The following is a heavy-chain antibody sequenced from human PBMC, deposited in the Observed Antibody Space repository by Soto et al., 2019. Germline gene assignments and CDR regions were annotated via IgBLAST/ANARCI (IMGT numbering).Heavy chain of an antibody. CDR2: ITTSSAYI. D-gene: IGHD2-21*01. CDR1: GFTFNTYD. Sequence: EVQLVESGGGLVKPGGSLRLSCAASGFTFNTYDMNWVRQAPGKGLEWVSSITTSSAYIYYADSLKGRITXSRXXAKXXXXXXXXXXXXXXTXXYXCVRSGTARLLRHSWFDTWGQGTLVTVSS. V-gene: IGHV3-21*01. J-gene: IGHJ5*02. CDR3: VRSGTARLLRHSWFDT.